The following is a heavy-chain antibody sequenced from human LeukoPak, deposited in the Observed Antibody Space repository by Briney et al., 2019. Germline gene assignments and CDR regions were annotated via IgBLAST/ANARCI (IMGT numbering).Heavy chain of an antibody. D-gene: IGHD1-1*01. CDR3: VKDKGYLVATGIFDY. CDR1: GFTFSSYG. J-gene: IGHJ4*02. V-gene: IGHV3-30*02. CDR2: IQSDERNK. Sequence: PGGSLRLSCTASGFTFSSYGIQWVRQAAGKGLEWVALIQSDERNKRYADSVKGRFTISRDNSKNTLYLQMNSLSPDDIALYYCVKDKGYLVATGIFDYWGQGSLVTVSS.